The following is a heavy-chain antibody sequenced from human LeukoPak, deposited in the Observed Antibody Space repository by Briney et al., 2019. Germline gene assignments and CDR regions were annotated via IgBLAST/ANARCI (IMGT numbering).Heavy chain of an antibody. D-gene: IGHD3-22*01. CDR2: INWNGANT. V-gene: IGHV3-20*01. J-gene: IGHJ3*02. CDR3: ARVKYDTSGYHNAFDI. CDR1: GFFFDEYG. Sequence: GGSLRLSCVASGFFFDEYGMSWVRQAPGKGLEWVSGINWNGANTGYADSVKGRFTISRDNAKNSLHLQMSSLRAEDTALYHCARVKYDTSGYHNAFDIWGQGKMVTVSS.